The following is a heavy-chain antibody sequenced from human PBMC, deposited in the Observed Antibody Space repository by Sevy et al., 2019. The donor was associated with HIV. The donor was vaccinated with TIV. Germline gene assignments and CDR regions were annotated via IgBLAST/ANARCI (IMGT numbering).Heavy chain of an antibody. J-gene: IGHJ4*02. CDR1: GLTLTTTG. V-gene: IGHV3-66*01. CDR3: AGGDTTMLADLDY. D-gene: IGHD2-8*01. CDR2: VTSDGTA. Sequence: GGSLRLSCAASGLTLTTTGMSWVRQAPGKGLEWVAGVTSDGTASYADSVRDRFGVSGDNHKNTLYLQLQSLRADDTAVIYCAGGDTTMLADLDYWCQGPLVTVSS.